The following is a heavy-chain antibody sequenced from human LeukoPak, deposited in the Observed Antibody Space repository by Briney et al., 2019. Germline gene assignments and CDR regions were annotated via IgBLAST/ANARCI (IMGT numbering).Heavy chain of an antibody. J-gene: IGHJ4*02. V-gene: IGHV3-23*01. CDR2: ISGSGGST. CDR1: GFTFSSYA. Sequence: PGGSLRLSCAASGFTFSSYAMSWVRQAPGKGLEWVSAISGSGGSTYYADSVKGRLTISRDNSKNTLYLQMNSLRAEDTAVYYCAKDLELWFGELSVYFDYWGQGTLVTVSS. CDR3: AKDLELWFGELSVYFDY. D-gene: IGHD3-10*01.